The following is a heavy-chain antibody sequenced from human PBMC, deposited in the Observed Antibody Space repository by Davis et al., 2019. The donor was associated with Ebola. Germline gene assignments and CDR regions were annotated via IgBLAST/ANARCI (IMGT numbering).Heavy chain of an antibody. J-gene: IGHJ6*02. Sequence: MPSETLSLTCTVSGGSISSSYWSWIRQPPGKGLEWIGYMYYSGSTDYNPSLQSRVTISVDTSKNQFSLRLSSVTAADTAVYYCARESYDFWSGYYSTIRGGWMDVWGQGTTVTVSS. D-gene: IGHD3-3*01. V-gene: IGHV4-59*01. CDR1: GGSISSSY. CDR2: MYYSGST. CDR3: ARESYDFWSGYYSTIRGGWMDV.